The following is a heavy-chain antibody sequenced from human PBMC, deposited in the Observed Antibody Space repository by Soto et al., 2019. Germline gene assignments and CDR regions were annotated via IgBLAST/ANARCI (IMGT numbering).Heavy chain of an antibody. J-gene: IGHJ4*02. CDR1: GFTFSSYG. CDR2: IWYDGSNK. Sequence: QVQLVESGGGVGQPGRSLRLSCAASGFTFSSYGMHWVRQAPGKGLEWVAVIWYDGSNKYYADSVKGRFTISRDNSKNTLYLQMNSLRAQDTAVYYCARDALASSSSVGNFDYWGQGTLVTVSS. CDR3: ARDALASSSSVGNFDY. D-gene: IGHD6-6*01. V-gene: IGHV3-33*01.